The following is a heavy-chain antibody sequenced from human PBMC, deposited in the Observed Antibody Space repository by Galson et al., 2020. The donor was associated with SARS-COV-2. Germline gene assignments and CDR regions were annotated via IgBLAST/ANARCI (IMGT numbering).Heavy chain of an antibody. CDR2: IYYSGST. J-gene: IGHJ5*02. CDR3: ARGLRYCSSTSCSPPWFDP. CDR1: GGSISSSSYY. V-gene: IGHV4-39*07. D-gene: IGHD2-2*01. Sequence: SETLSLTCTVSGGSISSSSYYWGWIRQPPGKGLEWIGSIYYSGSTYYNPSLKSRVTISVDTSKNQFSLKLSSVTAADTAVYYCARGLRYCSSTSCSPPWFDPWGQGTLVTVSS.